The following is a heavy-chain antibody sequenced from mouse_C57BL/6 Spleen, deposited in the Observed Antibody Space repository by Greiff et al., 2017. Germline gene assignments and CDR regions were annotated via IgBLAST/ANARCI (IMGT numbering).Heavy chain of an antibody. CDR1: GFTFSDYG. CDR2: ISSGSGTI. D-gene: IGHD1-1*01. Sequence: EVMLVESGGGLVKPGGSLKLSCAASGFTFSDYGMHWVRQAPEKGLEWVAYISSGSGTIYHAGTVKGRFTISRDNAKNTLFLQMTSLRSEDTAMSYCARPSSYGAMDYWGQGTSVTVSS. V-gene: IGHV5-17*01. CDR3: ARPSSYGAMDY. J-gene: IGHJ4*01.